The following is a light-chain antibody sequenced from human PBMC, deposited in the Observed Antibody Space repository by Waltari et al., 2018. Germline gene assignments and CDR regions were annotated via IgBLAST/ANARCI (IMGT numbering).Light chain of an antibody. CDR2: EVN. CDR3: CSYAGASSVV. CDR1: SSDVGRYNL. Sequence: QSALTQPASVSGSPGQSITFSCTGTSSDVGRYNLVSWYQHHPGKAPKLMIYEVNKRPSGVSNRFSGSTAGNTASLTISGLQAEDEADYYCCSYAGASSVVFVGGTKLTVL. J-gene: IGLJ2*01. V-gene: IGLV2-23*02.